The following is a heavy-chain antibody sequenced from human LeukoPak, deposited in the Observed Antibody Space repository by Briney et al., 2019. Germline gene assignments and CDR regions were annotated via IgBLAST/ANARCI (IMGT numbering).Heavy chain of an antibody. CDR1: GFTFSSYG. J-gene: IGHJ6*03. CDR2: IWYDGSIK. CDR3: AKEYASFDYYYYMDV. D-gene: IGHD3-16*01. Sequence: GESLRLSCAASGFTFSSYGMHWVRQAPGKGLEWVAVIWYDGSIKYYGDSVKGRFTISRDNLRNTLYLQMNTLRVEDTAVYYCAKEYASFDYYYYMDVWGKGTTVIVSS. V-gene: IGHV3-33*06.